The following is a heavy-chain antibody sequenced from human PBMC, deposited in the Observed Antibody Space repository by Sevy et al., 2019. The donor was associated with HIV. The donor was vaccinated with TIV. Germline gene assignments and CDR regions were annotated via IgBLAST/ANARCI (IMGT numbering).Heavy chain of an antibody. CDR3: TRARDDYNDWYFDL. CDR1: GFTFSGSA. D-gene: IGHD4-4*01. Sequence: GGSLRLSCAASGFTFSGSAMHWVRQASGKGLEWVGRIRSKPNTYATAYAASVRGRSTISRDDSKNTASLRMSSLKTEDTAVYYCTRARDDYNDWYFDLWGRGTLVTVSS. CDR2: IRSKPNTYAT. V-gene: IGHV3-73*01. J-gene: IGHJ2*01.